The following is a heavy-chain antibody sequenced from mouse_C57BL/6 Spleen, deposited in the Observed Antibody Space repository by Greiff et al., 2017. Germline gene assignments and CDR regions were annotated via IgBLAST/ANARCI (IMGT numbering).Heavy chain of an antibody. V-gene: IGHV1-52*01. CDR1: GYTFTSYW. CDR2: IDPSDSET. CDR3: ARGDYDVG. J-gene: IGHJ2*01. Sequence: VKLQQPGAELVRPGSSVKLSCKASGYTFTSYWMHWVKQRPIQGLEWIGNIDPSDSETHYNQKFKDKATLTVDKSSSTAYMQLSSLTSEASAVYYCARGDYDVGWGQGTTLTVSS. D-gene: IGHD2-4*01.